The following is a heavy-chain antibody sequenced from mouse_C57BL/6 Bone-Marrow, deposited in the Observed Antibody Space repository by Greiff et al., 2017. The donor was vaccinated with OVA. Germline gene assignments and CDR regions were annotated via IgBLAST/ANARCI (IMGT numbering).Heavy chain of an antibody. CDR3: ARDYYGSSWNWFAY. CDR1: GYTFTSYW. Sequence: QVQLQQPGAELVKPGASVKLSCKASGYTFTSYWMQWVKQRPGQGLEWIGEIDPSDSYPNYNQKFKGKATLTVDTSSSTADMQLSSLTSEDSAVYYCARDYYGSSWNWFAYWGQGTLVTVSA. V-gene: IGHV1-50*01. CDR2: IDPSDSYP. J-gene: IGHJ3*01. D-gene: IGHD1-1*01.